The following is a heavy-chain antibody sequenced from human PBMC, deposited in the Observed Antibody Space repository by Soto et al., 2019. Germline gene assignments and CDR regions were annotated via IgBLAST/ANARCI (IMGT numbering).Heavy chain of an antibody. CDR2: INAGNGNT. CDR1: GYTFTSYA. CDR3: ARDRLRGYDSSGFYS. Sequence: ASVKVSCKASGYTFTSYAMHWVRQAPGQRLEWMGWINAGNGNTKYSQKFQGRVTITRDTSASTAYMELRSLRSEDTAVYYCARDRLRGYDSSGFYSWGQGTMVTVSS. J-gene: IGHJ4*02. D-gene: IGHD3-22*01. V-gene: IGHV1-3*01.